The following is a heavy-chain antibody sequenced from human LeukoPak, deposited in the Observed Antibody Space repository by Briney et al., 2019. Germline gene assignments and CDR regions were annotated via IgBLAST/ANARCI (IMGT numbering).Heavy chain of an antibody. V-gene: IGHV6-1*01. CDR2: TYNRSKWYN. CDR3: AREEDYSSVWMTD. J-gene: IGHJ4*02. CDR1: GDRVSINSAA. Sequence: SPTLSLTFAISGDRVSINSAAWNWIRQSPSKGLEWLGRTYNRSKWYNAYAESVKSRITVNPDTSKNQFSLQLKSVTPEDTAVYYCAREEDYSSVWMTDWGQGTLVIVSS. D-gene: IGHD6-25*01.